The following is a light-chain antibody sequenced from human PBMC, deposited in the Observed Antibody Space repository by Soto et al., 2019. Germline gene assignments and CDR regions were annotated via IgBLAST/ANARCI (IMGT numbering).Light chain of an antibody. Sequence: QSVLTQPPSVSAAPGQRVTISCSGSSANIGGNYVSWYQQFPGSAPKLVMYDSDKRPSEIPDRSSGSKSGTSATLDITGLQTGDEADYYCGAWDGSLSVVLFGGGTKVTVL. V-gene: IGLV1-51*01. J-gene: IGLJ2*01. CDR3: GAWDGSLSVVL. CDR2: DSD. CDR1: SANIGGNY.